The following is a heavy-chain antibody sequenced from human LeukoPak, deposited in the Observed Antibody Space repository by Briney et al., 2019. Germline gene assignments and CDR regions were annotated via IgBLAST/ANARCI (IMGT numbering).Heavy chain of an antibody. CDR3: ARDGGAGSYPY. D-gene: IGHD3-10*01. CDR2: IQSDGRNQ. V-gene: IGHV3-30*02. J-gene: IGHJ4*02. CDR1: GFTFRSYG. Sequence: PGGSLRLSCTASGFTFRSYGMHWVRQAPGKGLEWLAFIQSDGRNQYYADSVKGQFTISRDNSKNTLFLQMNNLRAEDTAVYYCARDGGAGSYPYWGQGTLVTVSS.